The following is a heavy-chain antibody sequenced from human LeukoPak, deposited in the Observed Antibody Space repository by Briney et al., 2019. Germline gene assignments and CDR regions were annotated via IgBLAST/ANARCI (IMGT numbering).Heavy chain of an antibody. D-gene: IGHD6-19*01. V-gene: IGHV3-74*01. CDR2: INSDGSST. Sequence: PGGSLRLSCAASGFTFSSYWMHWVRQAPGKGLVWVSRINSDGSSTSYADSVKGRFTISRDDAKNTLYLQMNSLRAEDTAVYYCARALAVAGTGGFDPWGQGTLVTVSS. CDR1: GFTFSSYW. J-gene: IGHJ5*02. CDR3: ARALAVAGTGGFDP.